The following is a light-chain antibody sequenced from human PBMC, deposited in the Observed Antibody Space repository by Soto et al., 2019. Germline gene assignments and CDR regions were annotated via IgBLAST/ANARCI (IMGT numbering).Light chain of an antibody. V-gene: IGKV1-39*01. CDR1: QSISNY. Sequence: DIQMTQSPSSLSASVGDRVTITCRASQSISNYVNWYQHKPGKAPNLLIHTASTLQSGVPSRFSGSGSGTDFTLTISSLQSEDFAVYYCQQYNNWPPWTFGQGTKVEIK. CDR2: TAS. CDR3: QQYNNWPPWT. J-gene: IGKJ1*01.